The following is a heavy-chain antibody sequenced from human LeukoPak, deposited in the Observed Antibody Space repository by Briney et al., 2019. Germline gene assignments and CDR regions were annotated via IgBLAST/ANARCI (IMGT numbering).Heavy chain of an antibody. J-gene: IGHJ4*02. CDR3: ARRGVDYDSSGIRPFFDY. CDR1: GGSFSGYY. Sequence: SETLSLTCAVYGGSFSGYYWSWIRQPPGKGLEWIGEINHSGSTNYNPSLKSRVTISVDTSKNQFSLKLSSVTAADTAVYYCARRGVDYDSSGIRPFFDYWGQGTLVTVSS. V-gene: IGHV4-34*01. D-gene: IGHD3-22*01. CDR2: INHSGST.